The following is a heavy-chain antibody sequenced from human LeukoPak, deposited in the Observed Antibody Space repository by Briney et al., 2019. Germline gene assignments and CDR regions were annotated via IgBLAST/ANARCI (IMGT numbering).Heavy chain of an antibody. CDR1: GGSISSSSYY. CDR2: IHYNGST. V-gene: IGHV4-39*07. Sequence: SETLSLTCTVSGGSISSSSYYWGCIRQPPGKGLEWIGSIHYNGSTCYNSSLESRVIMSVDTSKNQFSLKLTSVTAAGTAVYYCARDRGVPRPYYFDRWGQGTLVTVSS. D-gene: IGHD3-10*01. J-gene: IGHJ4*02. CDR3: ARDRGVPRPYYFDR.